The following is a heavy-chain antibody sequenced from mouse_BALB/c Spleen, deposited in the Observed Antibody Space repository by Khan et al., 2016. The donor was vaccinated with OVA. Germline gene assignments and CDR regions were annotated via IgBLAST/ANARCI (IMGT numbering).Heavy chain of an antibody. CDR2: ISSGGSYT. Sequence: EVELVESGGDLVKPEGSLKLSCAASGFTFSTYGMSWVRQTPDKRLEWVATISSGGSYTYYPDSVQGRFTISRDNAKNTLYLQMSSLQSEDTAIFYCARRAYYYDSGGFAYGGQGTLVTVSA. CDR1: GFTFSTYG. J-gene: IGHJ3*01. V-gene: IGHV5-6*01. CDR3: ARRAYYYDSGGFAY. D-gene: IGHD1-1*01.